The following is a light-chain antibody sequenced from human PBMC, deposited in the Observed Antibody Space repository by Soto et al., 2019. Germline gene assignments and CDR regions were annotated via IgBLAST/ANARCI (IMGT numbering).Light chain of an antibody. J-gene: IGLJ1*01. CDR1: SSDVGSFNL. CDR3: CSYAGSGTFPYV. CDR2: EVS. V-gene: IGLV2-23*02. Sequence: QSVLTQPASVSGSPGQSITISCTGTSSDVGSFNLVSWYQQHPGKAPKLMIYEVSKRPSGVSNRFSGSKSANTASLTISGLQAEDEADYYCCSYAGSGTFPYVFGTGTRSPS.